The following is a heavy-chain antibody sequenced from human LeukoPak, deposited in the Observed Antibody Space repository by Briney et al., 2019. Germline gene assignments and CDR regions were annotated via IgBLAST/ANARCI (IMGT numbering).Heavy chain of an antibody. CDR3: TTDRIMITFGGVIVMSY. Sequence: GGSLTLPCVASGFTFSNAWMSWVRQAPGKGLEWVGRIKSKTNGGTVDYATTVKGRFIISRDESKNTLYLQMNSLTTEHTAVYYCTTDRIMITFGGVIVMSYWGQGTLVTVSS. V-gene: IGHV3-15*01. D-gene: IGHD3-16*02. CDR2: IKSKTNGGTV. CDR1: GFTFSNAW. J-gene: IGHJ4*02.